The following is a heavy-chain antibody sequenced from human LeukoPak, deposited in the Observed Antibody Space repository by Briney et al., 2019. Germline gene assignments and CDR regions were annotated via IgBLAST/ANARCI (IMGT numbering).Heavy chain of an antibody. Sequence: GGSLRLSCAASGLTFTSYAMSWVRQAPGKGLEWVSAISGSGGSTYYADSVKGRFTISRDNSKNTLYLQMNSLRAEDTAVYYCAKDGKGVAVAGYYWGQGTLVTVSS. CDR1: GLTFTSYA. J-gene: IGHJ4*02. D-gene: IGHD6-19*01. CDR3: AKDGKGVAVAGYY. CDR2: ISGSGGST. V-gene: IGHV3-23*01.